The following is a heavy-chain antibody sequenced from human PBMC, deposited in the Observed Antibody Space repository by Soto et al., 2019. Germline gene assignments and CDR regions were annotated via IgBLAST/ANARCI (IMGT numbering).Heavy chain of an antibody. CDR3: ASGIQLWLRRINNGYSG. V-gene: IGHV1-69*12. Sequence: QVQLVQSGAEVKKPESSVKVSCKAPGGTFSTYAIRWVRQAPGQGLEWMGGILPMFGTANYAQSFQDRVTITADESTNTVYMELSSLRSEDTALYFCASGIQLWLRRINNGYSGWGQGTLVTVSS. J-gene: IGHJ4*02. CDR2: ILPMFGTA. CDR1: GGTFSTYA. D-gene: IGHD5-18*01.